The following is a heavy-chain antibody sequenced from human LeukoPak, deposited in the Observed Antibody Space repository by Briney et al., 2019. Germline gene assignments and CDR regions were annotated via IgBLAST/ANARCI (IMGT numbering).Heavy chain of an antibody. J-gene: IGHJ4*02. Sequence: GGSLRLSCAASGVTVSSNYMSWVRQAPGKGLEGVSVIYSGGSTYYADSVKGRFTISRDSSKNTLYLQMNNLRAVDTAVYYCARGSQDSGSYYLGYWGQGTLVTVSS. CDR2: IYSGGST. V-gene: IGHV3-53*01. CDR3: ARGSQDSGSYYLGY. CDR1: GVTVSSNY. D-gene: IGHD3-10*01.